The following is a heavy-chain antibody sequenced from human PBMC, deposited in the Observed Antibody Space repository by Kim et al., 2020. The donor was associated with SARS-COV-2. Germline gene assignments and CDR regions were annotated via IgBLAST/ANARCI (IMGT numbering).Heavy chain of an antibody. CDR3: ARDGGRVVPAAISGWFDP. D-gene: IGHD2-2*01. V-gene: IGHV3-30*01. J-gene: IGHJ5*02. Sequence: GRFTISRDNSKNTLYLQMNSLRAEDTAVYYCARDGGRVVPAAISGWFDPWGQGTLVTVSS.